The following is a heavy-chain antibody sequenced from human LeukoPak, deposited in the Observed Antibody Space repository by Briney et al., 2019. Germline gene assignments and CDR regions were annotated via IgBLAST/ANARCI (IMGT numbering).Heavy chain of an antibody. CDR1: GYSISSGYY. D-gene: IGHD6-13*01. CDR2: IYYSGST. V-gene: IGHV4-38-2*01. J-gene: IGHJ4*02. Sequence: TSETLSLTCAVSGYSISSGYYWGWIRQPPGKGLEWIGSIYYSGSTYYNPSLKSRVTISVDTSKNQFSLKLSSVTAADTAVYYCARQLGSSWYVDYWGQGTLVTVSS. CDR3: ARQLGSSWYVDY.